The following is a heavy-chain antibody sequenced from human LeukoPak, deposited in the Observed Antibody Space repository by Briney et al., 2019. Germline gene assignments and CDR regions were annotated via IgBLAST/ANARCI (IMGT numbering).Heavy chain of an antibody. CDR3: ARVGAAARRGTGYNWFDP. J-gene: IGHJ5*02. Sequence: ASVKVSCKASGYTFTDYYIHWVRQTAGQGLEWMGWIAPNSGGTNYAQTFQGRVTMTRDTSISTAYMELSRLRSDDTAVYYCARVGAAARRGTGYNWFDPWGQGTLVTVSS. D-gene: IGHD6-6*01. CDR2: IAPNSGGT. V-gene: IGHV1-2*02. CDR1: GYTFTDYY.